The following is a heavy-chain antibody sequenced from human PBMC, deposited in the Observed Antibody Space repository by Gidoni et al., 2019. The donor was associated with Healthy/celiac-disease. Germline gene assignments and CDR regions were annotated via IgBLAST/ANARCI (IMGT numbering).Heavy chain of an antibody. J-gene: IGHJ4*02. CDR3: ARLPPSFGGVIVENQRKFDY. CDR1: GGSFSGYS. CDR2: INHSGST. D-gene: IGHD3-16*02. V-gene: IGHV4-34*01. Sequence: QVQLQQWGAGLLKPSETLSLTCAVYGGSFSGYSWSWIRQPPGKGLEWIGEINHSGSTNYNPSLKSRVTISVDTSKNQFSLKLSSVTAADTAVYYCARLPPSFGGVIVENQRKFDYWGQGTLVTVSS.